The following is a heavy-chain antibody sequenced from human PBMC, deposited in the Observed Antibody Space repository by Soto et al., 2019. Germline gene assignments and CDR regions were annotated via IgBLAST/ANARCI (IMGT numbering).Heavy chain of an antibody. V-gene: IGHV3-23*01. D-gene: IGHD6-6*01. CDR1: GFTFISYA. CDR2: ISGSGGST. CDR3: AKDFRIAARPGCFDP. Sequence: RLSYAASGFTFISYAISWVRQAPGKGLEWVSAISGSGGSTYYADSVKGRFTISRDNSKNTLYLQMNSLRAEDTAVYYCAKDFRIAARPGCFDPWGQGTLVTVSS. J-gene: IGHJ5*02.